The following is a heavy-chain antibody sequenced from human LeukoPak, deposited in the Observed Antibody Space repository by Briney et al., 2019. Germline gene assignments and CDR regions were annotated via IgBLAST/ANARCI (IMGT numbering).Heavy chain of an antibody. D-gene: IGHD2-2*01. CDR1: GFTFSSYA. CDR2: ISGSGGST. CDR3: AKEGLVVPAAIIGIDP. J-gene: IGHJ5*02. V-gene: IGHV3-23*01. Sequence: GGSLRLSCAASGFTFSSYAMSWVRQAPGKGLEWVSAISGSGGSTYYADSVKGRFTISRDNSKNTLYLQMNSLRAEDTAVYYCAKEGLVVPAAIIGIDPWGQGTLVTVSS.